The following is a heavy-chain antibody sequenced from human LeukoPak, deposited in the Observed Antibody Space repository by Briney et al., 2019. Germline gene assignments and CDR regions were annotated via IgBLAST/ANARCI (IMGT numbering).Heavy chain of an antibody. Sequence: PGGSLRLSCAASGFTFSSDWMHWVRQAPGKGLVWISRINTDGSSTTYADSVKGRFTISRDNAKNTLYLQMNSLRAEDTAVYYCARFTYVDSEGTFDYWGQGTLVTVSS. CDR2: INTDGSST. V-gene: IGHV3-74*03. D-gene: IGHD4-17*01. CDR3: ARFTYVDSEGTFDY. J-gene: IGHJ4*02. CDR1: GFTFSSDW.